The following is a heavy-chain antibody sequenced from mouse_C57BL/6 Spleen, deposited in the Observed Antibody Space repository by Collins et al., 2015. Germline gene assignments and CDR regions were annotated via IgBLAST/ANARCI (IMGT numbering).Heavy chain of an antibody. V-gene: IGHV9-3-1*01. D-gene: IGHD3-1*01. CDR1: GYTFTNYG. CDR2: INTYTGEP. J-gene: IGHJ3*01. Sequence: QIQLVQSGPELKKPGETVKISCKASGYTFTNYGMNWVKQAPGKGLKWMGWINTYTGEPTYADDFKGRFAFSLETSASTAYLQINNLKNEDTATYFCATSGPWFAYWGQGTLVTVSA. CDR3: ATSGPWFAY.